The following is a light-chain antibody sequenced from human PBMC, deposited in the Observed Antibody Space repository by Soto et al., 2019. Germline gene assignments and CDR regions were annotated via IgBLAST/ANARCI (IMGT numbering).Light chain of an antibody. Sequence: EIVLTQSPGNLSLSPGERATLSCRASQSVSSSYLAWYQQKPGQAPKLLIYGASSRATGIPDMFSGSGSGTDFTLIISRLEPEDFAVYYCQQYGSSPSTFGQGTKLEIK. CDR3: QQYGSSPST. CDR1: QSVSSSY. V-gene: IGKV3-20*01. CDR2: GAS. J-gene: IGKJ2*02.